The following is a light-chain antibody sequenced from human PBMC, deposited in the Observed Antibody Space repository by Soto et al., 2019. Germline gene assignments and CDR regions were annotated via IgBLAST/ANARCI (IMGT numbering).Light chain of an antibody. CDR1: SSDVGGYNY. Sequence: QSVLTQPRSVSRSPGQSVTISCTGTSSDVGGYNYGSWYQQHPGKAPKLMIYDVSKRPSGVPDRFSGSKSGNTASLTISGLRAEDEAYYYCCSYAGSYTLGVFGGGTKLTVL. CDR2: DVS. CDR3: CSYAGSYTLGV. V-gene: IGLV2-11*01. J-gene: IGLJ2*01.